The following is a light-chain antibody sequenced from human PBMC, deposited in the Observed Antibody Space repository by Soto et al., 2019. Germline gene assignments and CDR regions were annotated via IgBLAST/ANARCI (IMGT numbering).Light chain of an antibody. CDR3: CSYAGRSTYVV. CDR1: SSDVGSNNL. J-gene: IGLJ2*01. CDR2: EGS. Sequence: QSALTQPASVSGSPGQSITISCTGTSSDVGSNNLVSLYQQHPGKAPKLMIYEGSKRPSGVSHRFSGSKSGNTASLTISGLQADDEADYYCCSYAGRSTYVVFGGGTKLTVL. V-gene: IGLV2-23*01.